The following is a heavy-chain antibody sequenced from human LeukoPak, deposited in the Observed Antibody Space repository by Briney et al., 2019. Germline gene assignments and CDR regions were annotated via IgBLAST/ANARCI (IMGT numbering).Heavy chain of an antibody. D-gene: IGHD3-22*01. CDR2: INHSGST. V-gene: IGHV4-38-2*02. CDR1: GYSISSGYY. CDR3: ARGSGYYYYFDY. J-gene: IGHJ4*02. Sequence: SETLSLTCSVSGYSISSGYYWGWIRQPPGKGLEWIGEINHSGSTNYNPSLKSRVTISVDTSKNQFSLKLSSVTAADTAVYYCARGSGYYYYFDYWGRGTLVTVSS.